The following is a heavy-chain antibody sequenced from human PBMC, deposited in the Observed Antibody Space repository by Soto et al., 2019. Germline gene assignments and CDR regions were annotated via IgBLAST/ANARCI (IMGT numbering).Heavy chain of an antibody. CDR3: ARGRRGSRTYYYYYMDV. D-gene: IGHD2-2*01. J-gene: IGHJ6*03. CDR2: INHSGST. V-gene: IGHV4-34*01. CDR1: GVSFSGYY. Sequence: SETLSLTCAVYGVSFSGYYWSWIRQRPGKGLEWIGEINHSGSTNYNPSLKSRVTISVDTSKNQFSLKLSSVTAADTAVYYCARGRRGSRTYYYYYMDVWGKGTTVTVSS.